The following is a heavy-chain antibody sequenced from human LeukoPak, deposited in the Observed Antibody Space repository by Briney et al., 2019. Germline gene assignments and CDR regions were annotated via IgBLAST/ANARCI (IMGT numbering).Heavy chain of an antibody. CDR2: IIPIFSTA. CDR1: GGTFSSYA. J-gene: IGHJ5*02. Sequence: ASVKVSCKASGGTFSSYAISWVRQAPGQGLEWMGGIIPIFSTANYAQKFQGRVTITADESTSTAYMELSSLRSEDTAVYYCARVYDFWSGPFDPWGQGTLVTVSS. CDR3: ARVYDFWSGPFDP. D-gene: IGHD3-3*01. V-gene: IGHV1-69*13.